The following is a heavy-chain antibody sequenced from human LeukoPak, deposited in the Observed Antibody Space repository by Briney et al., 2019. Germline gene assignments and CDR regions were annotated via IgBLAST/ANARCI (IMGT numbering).Heavy chain of an antibody. J-gene: IGHJ4*02. D-gene: IGHD6-13*01. Sequence: SETLSLTCSVSGSSISGYYRSWIRQPPGKGLEWLGYIYNSGNTNYNPSLKSRVNNPVDTSKNQFFLKLSSVTAADTAVYYCAGGKYSNSFIDFGYWGQGTLVTVSS. V-gene: IGHV4-59*01. CDR2: IYNSGNT. CDR3: AGGKYSNSFIDFGY. CDR1: GSSISGYY.